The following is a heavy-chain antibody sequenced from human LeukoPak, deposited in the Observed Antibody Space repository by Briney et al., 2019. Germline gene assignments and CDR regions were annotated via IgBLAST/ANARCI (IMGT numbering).Heavy chain of an antibody. CDR3: ARDQLGTMVREGMGDYYYYMDV. CDR1: GFTFSTYS. Sequence: GGSLRLSCAASGFTFSTYSMNWVRQAPGKGLEWVSSISSSSSYIYYADSVKGRFTISRDNAKNSLYLQMNSLRAEDTAVYYCARDQLGTMVREGMGDYYYYMDVWGKGTTVTISS. V-gene: IGHV3-21*01. J-gene: IGHJ6*03. CDR2: ISSSSSYI. D-gene: IGHD3-10*01.